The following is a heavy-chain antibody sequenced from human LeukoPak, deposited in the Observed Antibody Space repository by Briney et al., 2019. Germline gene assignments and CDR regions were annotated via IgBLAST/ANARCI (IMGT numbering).Heavy chain of an antibody. CDR2: VSSNGGST. J-gene: IGHJ4*02. CDR3: ARAPNNIVLMVYLDY. V-gene: IGHV3-64*01. D-gene: IGHD2-8*01. CDR1: GFTFSSYA. Sequence: GGSLRLSCAASGFTFSSYAMHWVRQAPGKGLEYVSAVSSNGGSTYYANSVKGRFTISRDNSKNTLYLQMGSLRAEDMAVYYCARAPNNIVLMVYLDYWGQGTLVTVSS.